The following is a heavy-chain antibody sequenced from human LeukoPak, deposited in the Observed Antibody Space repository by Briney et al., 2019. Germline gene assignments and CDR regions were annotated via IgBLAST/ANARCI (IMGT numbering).Heavy chain of an antibody. CDR2: ISAYNGNT. D-gene: IGHD4-17*01. J-gene: IGHJ5*02. CDR1: GYTFTSYG. V-gene: IGHV1-18*01. CDR3: ARPEGGYGDYSWFDP. Sequence: GASVKVSCKASGYTFTSYGISWVRQAPGQGLEWMGWISAYNGNTNYAQKLQGRVTMTTDTSTSTAYMELRSLRSDDTAVYYCARPEGGYGDYSWFDPWGQGTLVTVSS.